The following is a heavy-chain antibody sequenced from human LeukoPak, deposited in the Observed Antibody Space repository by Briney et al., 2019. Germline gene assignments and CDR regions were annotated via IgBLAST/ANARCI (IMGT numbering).Heavy chain of an antibody. CDR3: AKGIVGATMPFDY. V-gene: IGHV3-33*06. CDR1: GFTFSSYG. Sequence: GGPLRLSCAASGFTFSSYGMHWVRQAPGKGLEWVAVIWYDGSNKYYADSVKGRFTISRDISKNTVYLQMNSLRAEDTSVYYCAKGIVGATMPFDYWGQGTLVTVSS. J-gene: IGHJ4*02. D-gene: IGHD1-26*01. CDR2: IWYDGSNK.